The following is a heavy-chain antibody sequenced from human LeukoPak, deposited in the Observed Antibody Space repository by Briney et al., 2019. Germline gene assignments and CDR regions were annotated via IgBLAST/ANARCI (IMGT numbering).Heavy chain of an antibody. CDR1: GYSFTTYW. V-gene: IGHV5-51*01. J-gene: IGHJ5*02. CDR2: IYPGDSDT. D-gene: IGHD2-15*01. CDR3: ARRSGGVFKVVAATHNWFDP. Sequence: GESLKISCKGSGYSFTTYWIGWVRQMPGKGLEWMGIIYPGDSDTRYSPSFQGQVTISADKSISTAYLQWSSLKASDTAMYYCARRSGGVFKVVAATHNWFDPWGQGTLVTVSS.